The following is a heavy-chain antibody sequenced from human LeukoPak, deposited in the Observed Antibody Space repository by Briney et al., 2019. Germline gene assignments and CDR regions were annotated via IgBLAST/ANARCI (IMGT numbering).Heavy chain of an antibody. J-gene: IGHJ4*02. Sequence: GGSLRLSCAASGFTFSNAWMSWVRQAPGKGLEWVGRIKNKTDGGTTDYAAPVKGRFTISRDDSKNMLYLQMNSLKTEDTAVYYCTTEGLYYDYVWGSYRYGDYWGQGTLVTVSS. CDR3: TTEGLYYDYVWGSYRYGDY. D-gene: IGHD3-16*02. CDR1: GFTFSNAW. V-gene: IGHV3-15*01. CDR2: IKNKTDGGTT.